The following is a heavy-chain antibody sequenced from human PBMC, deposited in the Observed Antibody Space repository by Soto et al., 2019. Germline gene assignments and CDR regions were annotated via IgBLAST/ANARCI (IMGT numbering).Heavy chain of an antibody. Sequence: SETLSLTCAVSGVSISSGNWWTWVRQTPQRGLEYIGEIFHDGTANYYPSFEGRVAISVDTSKNQFSLKLTSVTAADTAIYFCARLVYDTRLNYMYFDFWGQGALVTVSS. J-gene: IGHJ4*02. D-gene: IGHD3-10*01. CDR3: ARLVYDTRLNYMYFDF. CDR2: IFHDGTA. V-gene: IGHV4-4*02. CDR1: GVSISSGNW.